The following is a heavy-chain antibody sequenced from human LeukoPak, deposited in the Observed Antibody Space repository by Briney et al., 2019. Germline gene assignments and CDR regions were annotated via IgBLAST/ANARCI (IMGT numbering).Heavy chain of an antibody. CDR3: ARYSSVHFDY. V-gene: IGHV3-23*01. Sequence: GGFLRLSCAASGFTFSSYAMSWVRQAPGKGLEWVSAISGSGGSTYYADSVKGRFTISRDNAKNTLYLQMNSLRVEDTAVYYCARYSSVHFDYWGQGSLVTVSS. D-gene: IGHD6-19*01. CDR1: GFTFSSYA. J-gene: IGHJ4*02. CDR2: ISGSGGST.